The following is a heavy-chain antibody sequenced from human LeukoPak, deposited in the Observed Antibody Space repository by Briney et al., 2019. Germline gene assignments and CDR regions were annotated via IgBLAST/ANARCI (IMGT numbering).Heavy chain of an antibody. V-gene: IGHV3-23*01. J-gene: IGHJ4*02. D-gene: IGHD6-19*01. CDR3: AKATVAAPPIDY. CDR2: ISGSGYST. CDR1: GFTFSSYA. Sequence: GGFLRLSCAASGFTFSSYAMSWVRQAPGKGLEWVSAISGSGYSTYYADSVKGRFTISRDNSKNTLFLQMNSLRAEDTAVYYCAKATVAAPPIDYWGQGTLVTVSS.